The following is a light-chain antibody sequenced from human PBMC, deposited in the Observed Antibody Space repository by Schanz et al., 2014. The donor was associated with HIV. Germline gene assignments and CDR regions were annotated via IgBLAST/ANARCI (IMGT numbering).Light chain of an antibody. CDR1: QSVSSSY. CDR3: QQYATSPST. Sequence: EIVLTQSPGTLSLSPGERATLSCRASQSVSSSYLAWYQQKPGQAPRVLIYGASTRATGIPDRFSGSGSGTDFSLTISRLEPEDFAVYYCQQYATSPSTFGPGTKVDIK. J-gene: IGKJ3*01. V-gene: IGKV3-20*01. CDR2: GAS.